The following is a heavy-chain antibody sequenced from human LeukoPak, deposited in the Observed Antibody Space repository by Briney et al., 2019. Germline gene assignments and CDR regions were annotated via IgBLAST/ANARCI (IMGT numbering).Heavy chain of an antibody. Sequence: GGSLRLSCVGSGFTFGEYGMHWVRQVPGKGLEWVSHITWDGGSTYYAGSVKGRFTISIDNSKNSLYLQMNSLGAEDTALYYCAKDIHIGHGSGWPESWGQGTLVTVSS. J-gene: IGHJ5*02. D-gene: IGHD6-19*01. CDR1: GFTFGEYG. CDR2: ITWDGGST. CDR3: AKDIHIGHGSGWPES. V-gene: IGHV3-43D*03.